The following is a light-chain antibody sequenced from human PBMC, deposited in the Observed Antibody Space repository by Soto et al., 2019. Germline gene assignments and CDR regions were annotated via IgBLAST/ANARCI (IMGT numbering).Light chain of an antibody. J-gene: IGLJ1*01. V-gene: IGLV2-23*01. CDR2: EGT. CDR3: FSYAGSTYV. Sequence: QSALTQPASVSGSPGQSITISCTGTSSDVGSYNFVSWYQQYPGKVPKLMIYEGTQRPSGVSNRLSGSKSGNTASLTISGLQAEDEADYYCFSYAGSTYVFGTGTKVTVL. CDR1: SSDVGSYNF.